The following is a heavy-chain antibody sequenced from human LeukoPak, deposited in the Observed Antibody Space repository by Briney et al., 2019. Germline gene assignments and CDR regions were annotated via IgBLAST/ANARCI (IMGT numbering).Heavy chain of an antibody. V-gene: IGHV1-46*01. CDR2: INPSGGST. D-gene: IGHD6-13*01. CDR3: ARAFIAAAGFDY. J-gene: IGHJ4*02. CDR1: GYTFTSYY. Sequence: GASVKVSCKASGYTFTSYYMHWVRQAPGQGLEWMGIINPSGGSTSYAQKFQGRVTMTRDTSTSTVYMELSSLRPEDTAVYYCARAFIAAAGFDYWGQGTLVTVSS.